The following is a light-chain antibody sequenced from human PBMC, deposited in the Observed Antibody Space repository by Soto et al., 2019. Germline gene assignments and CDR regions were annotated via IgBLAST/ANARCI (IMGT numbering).Light chain of an antibody. CDR3: QKYNSAPLT. Sequence: DIQMTQSPSSLSASVGYRVTITCRARQGISNYLAWYQQKPGKVPKLLIYAASTLQSGVPSRFSGSGSGTDFTLTISSLQPEDVATYYCQKYNSAPLTFGGGTKVEIK. V-gene: IGKV1-27*01. CDR2: AAS. CDR1: QGISNY. J-gene: IGKJ4*01.